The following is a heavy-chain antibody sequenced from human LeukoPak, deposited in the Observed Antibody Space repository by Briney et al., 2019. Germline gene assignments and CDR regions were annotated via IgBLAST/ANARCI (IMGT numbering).Heavy chain of an antibody. CDR3: ARGVTFDYGGNSSPFDY. J-gene: IGHJ4*02. V-gene: IGHV4-59*01. D-gene: IGHD4-23*01. CDR1: GGSISSYY. CDR2: IYYSGST. Sequence: SETLSLTCTVSGGSISSYYWSWIRQPPGKGLEWIGYIYYSGSTNYNPSLKSRVAISIDTSTNQFVLKLNSVTAADTAVYYCARGVTFDYGGNSSPFDYWGQGTLVTVSS.